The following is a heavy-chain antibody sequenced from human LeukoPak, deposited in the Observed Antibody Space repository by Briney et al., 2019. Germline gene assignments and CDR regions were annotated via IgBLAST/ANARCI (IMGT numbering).Heavy chain of an antibody. V-gene: IGHV1-8*01. D-gene: IGHD6-13*01. Sequence: VASVKVSCKASGCTFTSYDINWVRQATGQGLEWMGWMNPNSGNTGYAQKFQGRVTMTRNTSISTAYMELSSLRSEDTAVYYCARGASYSSSWYHAFDIWGQGTMVTVSS. J-gene: IGHJ3*02. CDR2: MNPNSGNT. CDR3: ARGASYSSSWYHAFDI. CDR1: GCTFTSYD.